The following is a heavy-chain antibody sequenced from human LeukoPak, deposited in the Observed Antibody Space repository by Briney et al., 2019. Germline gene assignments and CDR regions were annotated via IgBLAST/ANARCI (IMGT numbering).Heavy chain of an antibody. Sequence: GRSLRLSCAASGFTFSSYGMHWVRQAPGKGLEWVSVIYSGGNTYYADSVKGRFTISRDNSKNTMYLQMNSLRADDTAVYYCARVDSSGYYKNYFDYWGQGTLVTVSS. CDR2: IYSGGNT. V-gene: IGHV3-53*01. CDR1: GFTFSSYG. D-gene: IGHD3-22*01. J-gene: IGHJ4*02. CDR3: ARVDSSGYYKNYFDY.